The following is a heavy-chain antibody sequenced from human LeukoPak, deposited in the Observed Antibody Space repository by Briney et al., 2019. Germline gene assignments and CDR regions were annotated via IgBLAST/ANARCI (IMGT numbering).Heavy chain of an antibody. V-gene: IGHV4-59*11. CDR2: ISYIGST. CDR3: ARDPTTVTKGLDI. D-gene: IGHD4-17*01. Sequence: SETLSLTCTVSGGSFSSHYWSWIRQPPGKGLEWIGYISYIGSTNYNPSLKSRVTISVDTSKNQFSLKLSSVPAADTAVYYCARDPTTVTKGLDIWGQGTMVTVSS. CDR1: GGSFSSHY. J-gene: IGHJ3*02.